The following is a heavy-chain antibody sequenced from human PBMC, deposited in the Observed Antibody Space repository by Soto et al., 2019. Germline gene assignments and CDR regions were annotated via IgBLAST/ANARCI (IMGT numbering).Heavy chain of an antibody. CDR3: ASSSPGSRTLMDI. CDR1: GYTFTSYY. J-gene: IGHJ3*02. D-gene: IGHD6-13*01. Sequence: TSVKLSCKASGYTFTSYYMHWVRQAPGQGLEWMGIINPSGGSTSYAQKFQGRVTMTRDTSTSTVYMELSSLRSEDTAVYYCASSSPGSRTLMDIWGQGTMGTVSS. CDR2: INPSGGST. V-gene: IGHV1-46*03.